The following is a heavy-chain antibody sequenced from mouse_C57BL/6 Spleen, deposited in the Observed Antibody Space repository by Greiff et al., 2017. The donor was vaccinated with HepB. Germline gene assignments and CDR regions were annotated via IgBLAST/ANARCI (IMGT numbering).Heavy chain of an antibody. CDR2: ISYDGSN. CDR3: ARGVDYDEDAMDY. CDR1: GYSITSGYY. D-gene: IGHD2-4*01. V-gene: IGHV3-6*01. Sequence: ESGPGLVKPSQSLSLTCSVTGYSITSGYYWNWIRQFPGNKLEWMGYISYDGSNNYNPSLKNRISITRDTPKNQFFLKLNSVTTEDTATYYCARGVDYDEDAMDYWGQGTSGTVSS. J-gene: IGHJ4*01.